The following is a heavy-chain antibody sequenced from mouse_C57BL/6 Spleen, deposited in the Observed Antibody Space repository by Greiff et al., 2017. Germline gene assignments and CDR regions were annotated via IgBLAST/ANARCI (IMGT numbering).Heavy chain of an antibody. V-gene: IGHV1-53*01. D-gene: IGHD1-1*01. Sequence: QVQLQQPGTELVKPGASVKLSCKASGYTFTSYWMHWVKQRPGQGLEWIGNINPSTGGTNSNEKFKSQATLTVDKSYRKAYMQLSSLTSEYSSVYYCASSYGSVLDYWGQGTTLTVSS. J-gene: IGHJ2*01. CDR3: ASSYGSVLDY. CDR1: GYTFTSYW. CDR2: INPSTGGT.